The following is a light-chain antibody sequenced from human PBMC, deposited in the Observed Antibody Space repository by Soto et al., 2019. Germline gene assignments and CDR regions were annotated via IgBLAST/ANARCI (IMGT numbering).Light chain of an antibody. Sequence: EIVMTQYPATLSVSPGERATLSCRASQSVSNYLAWYQQKPGQAPRLLIYGASTRATGIPARFSGGGSETEFTHTISRLHSEDFAVYYCQQYHNWPPLTVGGGTKVEIK. CDR2: GAS. V-gene: IGKV3-15*01. CDR1: QSVSNY. CDR3: QQYHNWPPLT. J-gene: IGKJ4*01.